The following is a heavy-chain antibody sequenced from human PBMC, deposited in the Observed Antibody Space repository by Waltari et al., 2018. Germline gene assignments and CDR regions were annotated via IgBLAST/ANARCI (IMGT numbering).Heavy chain of an antibody. Sequence: HLVESGGGLIQPGGSLRLSCAASGFNVRSTYMSRVRQAPGKGLEWVSVIYSGGNTSYADPVKGRFTISRDNSKNTLYLQMNSLRAEDTAVYYCARVGNWGRGTLVTVSS. CDR3: ARVGN. CDR2: IYSGGNT. D-gene: IGHD6-13*01. J-gene: IGHJ4*02. CDR1: GFNVRSTY. V-gene: IGHV3-53*01.